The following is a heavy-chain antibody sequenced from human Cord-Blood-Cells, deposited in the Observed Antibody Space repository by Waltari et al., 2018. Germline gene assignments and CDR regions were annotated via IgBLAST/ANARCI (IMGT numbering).Heavy chain of an antibody. Sequence: QLQLQESGPGLVKPSETLSLTCTVSGGSISSSSYYWGWIRQPPGQGLEWIGSIYYSGSTYYNPSLKSRVTISVDTSKNQFSLKLSSVTAADTAVYYCARHCKMATIGDWFDPWGQGTLVTVSS. CDR2: IYYSGST. V-gene: IGHV4-39*01. CDR3: ARHCKMATIGDWFDP. J-gene: IGHJ5*02. D-gene: IGHD5-12*01. CDR1: GGSISSSSYY.